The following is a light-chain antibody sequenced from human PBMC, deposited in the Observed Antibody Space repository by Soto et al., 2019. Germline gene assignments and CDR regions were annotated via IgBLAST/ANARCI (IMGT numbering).Light chain of an antibody. CDR1: SSNIGSNY. Sequence: QSVVTQPPSASGTPGQRVTISCSGSSSNIGSNYVYWYQHLPGTAPKVLIYKNNHRPSGVPDRFSGSKSDTSASLAIIGLRSEDEAHYYCAVWDDSLSGVVFGGGTKLTV. J-gene: IGLJ3*02. CDR3: AVWDDSLSGVV. CDR2: KNN. V-gene: IGLV1-47*01.